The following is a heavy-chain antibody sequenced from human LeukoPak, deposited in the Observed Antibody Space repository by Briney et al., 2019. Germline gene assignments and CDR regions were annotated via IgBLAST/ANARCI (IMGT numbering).Heavy chain of an antibody. Sequence: SETLSLTCTVSGGSISSGSYYWSWIRQPAGKGLEWIGRIYTSGSTSYNPSLKSRVTISVDTSKNQFSLKLSSVTAADTDMYYCAREVPSYYYYMDVWGKGTTVTVSS. V-gene: IGHV4-61*02. CDR2: IYTSGST. J-gene: IGHJ6*03. CDR3: AREVPSYYYYMDV. CDR1: GGSISSGSYY.